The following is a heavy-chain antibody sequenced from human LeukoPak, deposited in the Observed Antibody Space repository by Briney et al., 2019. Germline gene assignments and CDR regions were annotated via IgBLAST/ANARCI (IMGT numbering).Heavy chain of an antibody. CDR1: GFTFSDYY. D-gene: IGHD6-13*01. V-gene: IGHV3-11*06. CDR3: AKDIMAAADYYYYGMDV. CDR2: ISSSSSYT. Sequence: GGSLRLSCAASGFTFSDYYMSWIRQAPGKGLEWVSYISSSSSYTNYADSVKGRFTISRDNAKNSLYLQMNSLRAEDTAVYYCAKDIMAAADYYYYGMDVWGQGTTVTVSS. J-gene: IGHJ6*02.